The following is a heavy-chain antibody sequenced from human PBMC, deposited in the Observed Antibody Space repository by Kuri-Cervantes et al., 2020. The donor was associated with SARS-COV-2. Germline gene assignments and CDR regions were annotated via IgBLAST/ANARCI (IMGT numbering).Heavy chain of an antibody. CDR2: IYSGGST. J-gene: IGHJ4*02. CDR3: ARDGDYASY. V-gene: IGHV3-53*01. Sequence: GGSLRLSCAASGFTFSSYAMSWVRQAPGKGLEWVSVIYSGGSTYYADSVKGRFTISRDNSKNTLYLQLNSLRAEDTAVYYCARDGDYASYWGQGTLVTVSS. CDR1: GFTFSSYA. D-gene: IGHD4-17*01.